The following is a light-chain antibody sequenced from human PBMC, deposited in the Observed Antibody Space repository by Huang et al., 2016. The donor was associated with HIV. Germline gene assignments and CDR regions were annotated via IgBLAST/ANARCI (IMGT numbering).Light chain of an antibody. J-gene: IGKJ1*01. CDR2: DAS. CDR1: QSVTGN. V-gene: IGKV3-15*01. Sequence: VVLTQSPAALSVSPGERVTLSCRASQSVTGNLAWYLQKPGQAPRVLIYDASTRAAGTPARFSGSGSGREFTRTISSLQSDDFGVYYCQQYTNPPPWTFGQGTRVEI. CDR3: QQYTNPPPWT.